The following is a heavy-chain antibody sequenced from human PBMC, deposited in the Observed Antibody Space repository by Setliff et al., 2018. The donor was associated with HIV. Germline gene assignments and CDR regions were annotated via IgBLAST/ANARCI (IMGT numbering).Heavy chain of an antibody. D-gene: IGHD5-12*01. CDR2: ITGSSSYT. V-gene: IGHV3-11*05. J-gene: IGHJ4*02. Sequence: GGSLRLSCAASGFTFSDYYMSWIRQAPGKGLEWVSYITGSSSYTNYADSVKGRFTISRDNAKNSLSLQMNSLRAEDTAVYYCARVMIGYSGYDAFDYWGQGTLVTVSS. CDR1: GFTFSDYY. CDR3: ARVMIGYSGYDAFDY.